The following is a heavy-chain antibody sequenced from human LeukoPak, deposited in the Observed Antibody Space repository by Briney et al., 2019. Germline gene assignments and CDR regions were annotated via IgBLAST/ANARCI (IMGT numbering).Heavy chain of an antibody. D-gene: IGHD1-26*01. J-gene: IGHJ4*02. V-gene: IGHV1-2*02. CDR3: ARDLGVYSGSY. Sequence: ASVKVSCKASGYTFTGYYMHWVRRAPGPGLEWMGWINHNIGGTNYAQKFQGRVTMTRDTSISTAYMELSRLRSDDTAVYYCARDLGVYSGSYWGQGTLVTVSS. CDR1: GYTFTGYY. CDR2: INHNIGGT.